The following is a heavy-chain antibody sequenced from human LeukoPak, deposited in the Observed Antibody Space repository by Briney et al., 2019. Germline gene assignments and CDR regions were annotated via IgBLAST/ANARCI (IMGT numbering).Heavy chain of an antibody. J-gene: IGHJ6*03. Sequence: ASVKVSCKASGYTFTSYAMNWVRQAPGQGLEWMGWINTNTGNPTYAQGFTGRFVFSLDTSVSTAYLQISSLKAEDTAVYYCARNLGPTHYFYYYYMDVWGKGTTVTVSS. CDR2: INTNTGNP. CDR1: GYTFTSYA. D-gene: IGHD1-26*01. CDR3: ARNLGPTHYFYYYYMDV. V-gene: IGHV7-4-1*02.